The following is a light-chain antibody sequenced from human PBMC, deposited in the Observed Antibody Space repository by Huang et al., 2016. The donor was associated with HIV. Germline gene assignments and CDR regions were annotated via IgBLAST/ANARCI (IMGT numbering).Light chain of an antibody. Sequence: DIQMTQSPSSLSASVGDRVTIACRASQSISTYLNWYQQKPGRAPKSLIHSASSLQSGVPSRFSGSGSGTDFTLTISSLQPEDFATYFCQQSYTTLGTFGRGTNLEIK. V-gene: IGKV1-39*01. CDR2: SAS. CDR1: QSISTY. CDR3: QQSYTTLGT. J-gene: IGKJ2*01.